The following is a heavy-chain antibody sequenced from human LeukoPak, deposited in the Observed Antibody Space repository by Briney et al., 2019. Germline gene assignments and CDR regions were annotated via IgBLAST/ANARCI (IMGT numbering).Heavy chain of an antibody. V-gene: IGHV3-74*01. CDR1: GFTFSSYW. Sequence: GGSLRLSCAASGFTFSSYWMHWVRQAPGKGLVWVSRINTDGSSTTYADSVKVRFTISRDNAKNSLYLQMNSLRAEDTAVYYCARKGYGSGSYYKPLFYFDYWGQGTLVTVSS. J-gene: IGHJ4*02. CDR2: INTDGSST. CDR3: ARKGYGSGSYYKPLFYFDY. D-gene: IGHD3-10*01.